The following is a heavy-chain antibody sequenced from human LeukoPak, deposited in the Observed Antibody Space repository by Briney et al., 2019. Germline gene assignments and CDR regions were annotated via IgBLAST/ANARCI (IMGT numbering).Heavy chain of an antibody. CDR1: GYTFTSYD. CDR3: ARAPVLRYFDWLLAYNYYYGMDV. Sequence: ASVKVSCKASGYTFTSYDINWVRQATGQGLEWMGWMNPNSGNTGYAQKFQGRVTMTRNTSISTAYMELSSLRSEDTAVYYCARAPVLRYFDWLLAYNYYYGMDVWGQGTTVTVSS. V-gene: IGHV1-8*01. D-gene: IGHD3-9*01. CDR2: MNPNSGNT. J-gene: IGHJ6*02.